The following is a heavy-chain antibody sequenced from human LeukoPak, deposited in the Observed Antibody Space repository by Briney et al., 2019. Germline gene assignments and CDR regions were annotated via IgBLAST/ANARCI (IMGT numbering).Heavy chain of an antibody. CDR3: VRDAGGDTRGYGDY. CDR2: IIPILGSP. Sequence: GASVKVSCKASGGTFSSYGINWVRQAPGQGLEWMGVIIPILGSPNYAQKFQGRVTITADESTNTAYMDLNSLIFEDTAIYYCVRDAGGDTRGYGDYWGQGTLVTVSS. V-gene: IGHV1-69*13. D-gene: IGHD3-10*01. CDR1: GGTFSSYG. J-gene: IGHJ4*02.